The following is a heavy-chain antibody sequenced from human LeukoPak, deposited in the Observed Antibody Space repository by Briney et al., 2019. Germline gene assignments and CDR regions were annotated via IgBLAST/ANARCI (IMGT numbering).Heavy chain of an antibody. J-gene: IGHJ4*02. D-gene: IGHD3-10*01. Sequence: PGGSLRLSCAASGFTFSSYGMHWVRQAPGKGLEWVAVISYDGSNKYYADSVKGRFTISRDNSKNTLYLQMNSLRAEDTAVYYCARVAGSGSYSYFDYWGQGTLVTVSS. V-gene: IGHV3-30*03. CDR3: ARVAGSGSYSYFDY. CDR1: GFTFSSYG. CDR2: ISYDGSNK.